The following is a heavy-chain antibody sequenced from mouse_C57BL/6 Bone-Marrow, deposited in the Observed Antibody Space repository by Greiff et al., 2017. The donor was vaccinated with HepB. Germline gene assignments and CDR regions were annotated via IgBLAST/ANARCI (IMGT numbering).Heavy chain of an antibody. Sequence: ELKLVESGGDLVKPGGSLKLSCAASGFTFSSYGMSWVRQTPDKRLEWVATISSGGSYTYYPDSVKGRFTISRDNAKNTLYLQMSSLKSEDTAMYYCARHRREFAYWGQGTLVTVSA. CDR1: GFTFSSYG. J-gene: IGHJ3*01. CDR2: ISSGGSYT. V-gene: IGHV5-6*01. CDR3: ARHRREFAY.